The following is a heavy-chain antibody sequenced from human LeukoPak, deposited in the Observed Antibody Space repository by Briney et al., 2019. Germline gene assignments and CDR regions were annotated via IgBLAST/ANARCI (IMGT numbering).Heavy chain of an antibody. CDR2: IYYSGST. J-gene: IGHJ4*02. D-gene: IGHD6-19*01. CDR3: ARETTLTGYSSGLGFNY. Sequence: SETLSLTCTVSGGSISSSGYYWGWIRQPPGKGLEWIGSIYYSGSTYYNPSLKSRVTISVDTSKNQFSLKLSSVTAADTAVYYCARETTLTGYSSGLGFNYWGQGTLVTVSS. V-gene: IGHV4-39*07. CDR1: GGSISSSGYY.